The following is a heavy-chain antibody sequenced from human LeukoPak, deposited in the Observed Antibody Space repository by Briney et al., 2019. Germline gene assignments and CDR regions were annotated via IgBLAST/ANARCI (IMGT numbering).Heavy chain of an antibody. V-gene: IGHV3-23*01. CDR1: GFTFSSTA. CDR2: ISGSGLNA. J-gene: IGHJ4*02. D-gene: IGHD2-2*01. CDR3: VKRTMAGVLERRTYYFDY. Sequence: GGSLRLSCAASGFTFSSTAMSWVRQAPGKGLEWLAIISGSGLNAYYADSVKGRFTISRDNSKSTLFLQMNSLRAEDTDLYYCVKRTMAGVLERRTYYFDYWGQGSLVTVSP.